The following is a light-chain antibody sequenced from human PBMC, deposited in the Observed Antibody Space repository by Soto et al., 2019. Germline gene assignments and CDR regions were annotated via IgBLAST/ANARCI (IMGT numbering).Light chain of an antibody. CDR1: QSISSW. V-gene: IGKV1-5*03. Sequence: DIQMTQSPSTLSASVGDRVTITCRASQSISSWLAWYQQKPGKAPKLLIYKASSLESGVPSRFSGSGSGTEFTLTISSLQRDDFATDYCQQYNSYSSGTFGQGTRLEIK. CDR2: KAS. CDR3: QQYNSYSSGT. J-gene: IGKJ5*01.